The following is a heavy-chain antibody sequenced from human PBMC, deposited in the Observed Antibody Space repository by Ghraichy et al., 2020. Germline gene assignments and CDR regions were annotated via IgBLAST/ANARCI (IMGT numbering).Heavy chain of an antibody. CDR3: VTEIPQLSHADASRPGGY. CDR2: INPKDGGT. V-gene: IGHV1/OR15-1*04. Sequence: ASVKVSCKASGYLFSDYFLHWVRQAPGQGLEWMGWINPKDGGTNYAQKFQGRVTVTGDTSISTTFLQLSSLRFEDTAIYYCVTEIPQLSHADASRPGGYWGQGSLVTVSS. J-gene: IGHJ4*02. CDR1: GYLFSDYF. D-gene: IGHD1-26*01.